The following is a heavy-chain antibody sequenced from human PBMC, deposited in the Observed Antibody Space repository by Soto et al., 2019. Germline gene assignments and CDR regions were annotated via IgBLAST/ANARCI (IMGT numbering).Heavy chain of an antibody. Sequence: GASVNVSCKASGGTFSSYAISWVRQAPGQGLEWMGGIIPIFGTANYAQKFQGRVTITADESTSTAYMELSSLRSEDTAVYYCARSRALPKWYDAFDIWGQGTMVTVSS. J-gene: IGHJ3*02. CDR2: IIPIFGTA. D-gene: IGHD2-15*01. CDR1: GGTFSSYA. CDR3: ARSRALPKWYDAFDI. V-gene: IGHV1-69*13.